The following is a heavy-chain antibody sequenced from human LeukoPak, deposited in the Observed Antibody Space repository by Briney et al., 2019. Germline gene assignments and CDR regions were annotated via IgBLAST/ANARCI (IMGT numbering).Heavy chain of an antibody. J-gene: IGHJ6*02. V-gene: IGHV3-21*01. CDR3: ARAPSPDIVVVVAATSGTDV. CDR2: ISSSSSYI. D-gene: IGHD2-15*01. Sequence: GGSLRLSCAASGFTFSSYSMNWVRQAPGKGLEWVSSISSSSSYIYYADSVKGRFTISRDNAKNSLYLQMNSLRAEDTAVYYCARAPSPDIVVVVAATSGTDVWGQGTTVTVSS. CDR1: GFTFSSYS.